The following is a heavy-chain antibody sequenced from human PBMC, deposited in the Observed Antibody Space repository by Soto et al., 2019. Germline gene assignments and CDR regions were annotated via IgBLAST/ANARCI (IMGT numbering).Heavy chain of an antibody. D-gene: IGHD6-13*01. CDR1: GGSFSGYY. Sequence: SSETLSLTCAVYGGSFSGYYWSWIRQPPGKGLEWIGEINHSGSTNYNPSLKSRVTISVDTSKNQFSLKLSSVTAADTAVYYCARRIGIAAAGTGYYYYGMDVWGQGTTVTVSS. J-gene: IGHJ6*02. CDR2: INHSGST. CDR3: ARRIGIAAAGTGYYYYGMDV. V-gene: IGHV4-34*01.